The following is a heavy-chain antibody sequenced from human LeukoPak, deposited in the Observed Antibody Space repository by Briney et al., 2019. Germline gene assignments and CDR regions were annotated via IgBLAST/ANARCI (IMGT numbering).Heavy chain of an antibody. CDR2: IYYSGTT. CDR3: APLSKGSYYLGY. J-gene: IGHJ4*02. Sequence: SETLSLTCTVSGGSINSNTYYWGWIRQAPGEGLEWIGSIYYSGTTYYNPSLRSRVTMSVDTSKFSLKLSSVTAADTAMYYCAPLSKGSYYLGYWGQGTLVTVSS. D-gene: IGHD1-26*01. CDR1: GGSINSNTYY. V-gene: IGHV4-39*01.